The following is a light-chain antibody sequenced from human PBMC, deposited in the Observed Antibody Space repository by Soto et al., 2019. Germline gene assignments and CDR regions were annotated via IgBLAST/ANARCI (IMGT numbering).Light chain of an antibody. CDR2: DIS. Sequence: NVLTHSPGTLSLSPWERATLSCSVSQSVSNTYLAWYQQKPGQAPRLLMYDISSRATGISDRFSGSGSGTDFTLTISRLEPEDFAVYYCQQYGDSPINFGQGTRLEIK. V-gene: IGKV3-20*01. CDR3: QQYGDSPIN. CDR1: QSVSNTY. J-gene: IGKJ5*01.